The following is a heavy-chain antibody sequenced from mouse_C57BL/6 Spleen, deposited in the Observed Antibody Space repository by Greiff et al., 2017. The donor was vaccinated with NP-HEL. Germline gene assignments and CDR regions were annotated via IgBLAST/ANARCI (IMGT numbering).Heavy chain of an antibody. CDR2: ISSGGSYT. Sequence: DVKLVESGGDLVKPGGSLKLSCAASGFTFSSYGMSWVRQTPDKRLEWVATISSGGSYTYYPDSVKGRFTISRDNAKNTLYLQMSSLKSEDTAMYYCARHGALTDWYFDVWGTGTTVTVSS. CDR3: ARHGALTDWYFDV. CDR1: GFTFSSYG. D-gene: IGHD4-1*01. V-gene: IGHV5-6*02. J-gene: IGHJ1*03.